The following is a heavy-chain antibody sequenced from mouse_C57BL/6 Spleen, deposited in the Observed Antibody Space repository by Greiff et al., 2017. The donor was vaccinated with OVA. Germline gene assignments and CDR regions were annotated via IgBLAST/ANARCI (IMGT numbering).Heavy chain of an antibody. J-gene: IGHJ2*01. CDR3: ARPGDYGSNDD. CDR2: INPNIGGT. Sequence: EVQLQQSGPELVKPGASVKISCKASGYTFTDYYMNWVKQSPGKSLEWIGDINPNIGGTSYNQKFKGKATLTVAKSSSTAYMELRSLTSEDSAVYFCARPGDYGSNDDWGQGTTLTVAS. V-gene: IGHV1-26*01. CDR1: GYTFTDYY. D-gene: IGHD1-1*01.